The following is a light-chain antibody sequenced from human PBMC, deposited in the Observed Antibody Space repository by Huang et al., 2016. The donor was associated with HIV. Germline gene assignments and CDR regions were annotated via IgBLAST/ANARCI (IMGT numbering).Light chain of an antibody. CDR1: QSVGTY. V-gene: IGKV1-39*01. CDR3: QQSYGALSS. CDR2: SAS. J-gene: IGKJ5*01. Sequence: IQMTQYPTSLSASVGDRVYSTCRTSQSVGTYLNWYQQKPGKAPKLLISSASTLRSGVPSRFSAGGSGTVFTLTISGLQLDDFASYYCQQSYGALSSFGPGTRL.